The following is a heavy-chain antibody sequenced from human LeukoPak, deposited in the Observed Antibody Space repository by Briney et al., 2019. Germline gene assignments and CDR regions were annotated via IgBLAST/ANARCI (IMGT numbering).Heavy chain of an antibody. J-gene: IGHJ4*02. V-gene: IGHV3-9*01. CDR2: ISWNSGSI. CDR1: GFTFDDYA. Sequence: GGSLRLSCAASGFTFDDYAMHWVRQAPGKGLEWVSGISWNSGSIGYADSVKGRFTISRDNAKNSLYLQMNSLRAEDTAVYYCARSPDGPDYWGQGTLVTVSS. CDR3: ARSPDGPDY.